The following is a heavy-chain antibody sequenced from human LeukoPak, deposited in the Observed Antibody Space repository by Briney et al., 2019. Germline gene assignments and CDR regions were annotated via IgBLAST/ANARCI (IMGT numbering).Heavy chain of an antibody. CDR2: ISSSSSTI. Sequence: GGSLRLSCAASGFTFRSYSMNWVRQAPGKGLEWVSYISSSSSTIYYADSVKGRFTISRENAKNTLYLQMNSLRDEDTAMNYCPLRFTIFGSYGSNWFDPWGQGTLVTVSS. CDR1: GFTFRSYS. D-gene: IGHD3-3*01. CDR3: PLRFTIFGSYGSNWFDP. J-gene: IGHJ5*02. V-gene: IGHV3-48*02.